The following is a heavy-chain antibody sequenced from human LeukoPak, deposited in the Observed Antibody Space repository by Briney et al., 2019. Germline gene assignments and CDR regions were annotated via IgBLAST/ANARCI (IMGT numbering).Heavy chain of an antibody. CDR2: ITSYGAYT. V-gene: IGHV3-21*01. CDR3: ARDRDGGFDY. Sequence: GGSLRLSCAASGFTFSSYDMSWVRQAPGKGLEWVSTITSYGAYTYYADSVRGRFTISRDNAKNSLYLQMNSLRAEDTAVYYCARDRDGGFDYWGQGTLVTVSS. J-gene: IGHJ4*02. D-gene: IGHD3-16*01. CDR1: GFTFSSYD.